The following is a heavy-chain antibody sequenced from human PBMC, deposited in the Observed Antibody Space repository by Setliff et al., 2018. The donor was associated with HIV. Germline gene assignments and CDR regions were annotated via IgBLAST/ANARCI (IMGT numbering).Heavy chain of an antibody. V-gene: IGHV3-23*01. CDR2: ISGSAESE. J-gene: IGHJ6*02. D-gene: IGHD1-7*01. CDR3: AKLRVTGTQNGMDV. CDR1: GFTFSDYD. Sequence: GGSLRLSCAASGFTFSDYDMTWVRQAPGKGLEYVSAISGSAESERYSDSVRGRFTLSRDTSKDTLYLQMNSLRADDTAVYYCAKLRVTGTQNGMDVWGQGTTVTVSS.